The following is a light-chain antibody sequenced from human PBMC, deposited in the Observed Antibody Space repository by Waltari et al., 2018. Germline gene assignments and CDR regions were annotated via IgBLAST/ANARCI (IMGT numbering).Light chain of an antibody. CDR2: EAT. J-gene: IGKJ3*01. Sequence: DIQMTQSPSTLSASVGDRVTITCRASQSIGSWLAWYQQKPGKAPKVLIYEATSLESGVPSRVSARGSGTEFTLTISSLQPDDFATYYCKRYNSYPITFGPGTKVDI. CDR3: KRYNSYPIT. V-gene: IGKV1-5*03. CDR1: QSIGSW.